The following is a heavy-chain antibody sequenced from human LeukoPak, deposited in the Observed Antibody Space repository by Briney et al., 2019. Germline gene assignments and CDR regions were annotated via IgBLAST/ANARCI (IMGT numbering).Heavy chain of an antibody. CDR1: GFTFDDHG. D-gene: IGHD3-9*01. Sequence: PGGSLRLSCAASGFTFDDHGMSWVRQAPGKGLEWVPGINWNGGSTGYADSVKGRFTISRDNAKNSLYLQMNSLRAEDTALYYCARSPLRYFDWLSVYYFDYWGQGTLVTVSS. CDR3: ARSPLRYFDWLSVYYFDY. J-gene: IGHJ4*02. CDR2: INWNGGST. V-gene: IGHV3-20*04.